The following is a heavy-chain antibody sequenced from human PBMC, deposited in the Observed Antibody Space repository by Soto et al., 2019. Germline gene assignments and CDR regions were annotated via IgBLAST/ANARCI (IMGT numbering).Heavy chain of an antibody. CDR2: IHYSGRT. CDR3: GRAPDYGDYVSPFDY. V-gene: IGHV4-59*01. D-gene: IGHD4-17*01. CDR1: GCSITSYY. Sequence: SEPLSLTCTVSGCSITSYYWSWIRQPPGKGLEWIGYIHYSGRTNYIPSLKSRFTISVDTSENLFSLKLSSVTAADTAVYYCGRAPDYGDYVSPFDYWGQGTLVTVSS. J-gene: IGHJ4*02.